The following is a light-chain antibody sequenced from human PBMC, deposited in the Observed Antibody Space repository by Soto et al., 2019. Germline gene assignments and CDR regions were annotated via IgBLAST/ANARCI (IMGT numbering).Light chain of an antibody. CDR1: SSDIGAYNY. J-gene: IGLJ2*01. CDR2: DVI. Sequence: QSALTQPASVSGSPGQSITISCTGTSSDIGAYNYVSWFQQLPGKAPKLMIYDVIYRPSGVSNRFSGSRSGNTASLTISGLQAEDEADYCCCSFTTSSTVVFGGGTKLTVL. V-gene: IGLV2-14*01. CDR3: CSFTTSSTVV.